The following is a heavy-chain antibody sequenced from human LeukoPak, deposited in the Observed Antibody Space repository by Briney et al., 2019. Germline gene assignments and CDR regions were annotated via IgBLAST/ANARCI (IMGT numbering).Heavy chain of an antibody. CDR1: GFTFSSYS. CDR2: ISSSSSYI. CDR3: ARVLPGYCSGGSCFGVDY. D-gene: IGHD2-15*01. Sequence: GGSLRLSCAASGFTFSSYSMNWVRQAPGKGLEWVSSISSSSSYIYYADSVKGRFTISRDNAKNSLYLQMNRLRAEDTAVYYCARVLPGYCSGGSCFGVDYWGQGTLVTVSS. V-gene: IGHV3-21*01. J-gene: IGHJ4*02.